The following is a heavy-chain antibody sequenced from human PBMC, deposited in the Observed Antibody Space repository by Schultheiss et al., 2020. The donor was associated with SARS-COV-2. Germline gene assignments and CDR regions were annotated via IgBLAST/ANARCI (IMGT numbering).Heavy chain of an antibody. Sequence: KISCKASGGTFSSYAISWVRQAPGQGLEWMGGIIPIFGTANYAQKFQGRVTITADESTSTAYMELSSLRSEDTAVYYCARVGGPTGYYYGMDVWGQGTTVTVSS. J-gene: IGHJ6*02. V-gene: IGHV1-69*01. CDR3: ARVGGPTGYYYGMDV. CDR1: GGTFSSYA. CDR2: IIPIFGTA. D-gene: IGHD4-17*01.